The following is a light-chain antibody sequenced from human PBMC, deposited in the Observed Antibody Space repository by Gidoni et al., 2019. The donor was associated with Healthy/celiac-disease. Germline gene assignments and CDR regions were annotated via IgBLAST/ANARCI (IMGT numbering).Light chain of an antibody. J-gene: IGKJ4*01. CDR3: QQRSNWSLT. CDR1: QSVSSY. V-gene: IGKV3-11*01. CDR2: DAS. Sequence: DIVLTQSPAPLSLSPGERATLPCRASQSVSSYLAWYQQKPGQAPRLLIYDASNRATGIPARFSGSGSGTDFTLTISSLEPEDFAVYYCQQRSNWSLTFGGGTKVEIK.